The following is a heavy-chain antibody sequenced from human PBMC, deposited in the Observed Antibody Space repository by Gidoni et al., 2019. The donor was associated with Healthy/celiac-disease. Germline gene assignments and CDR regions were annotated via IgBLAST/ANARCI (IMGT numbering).Heavy chain of an antibody. CDR2: ISWDGGST. V-gene: IGHV3-43*01. CDR3: AKGGYYEPQDAFDI. Sequence: EVQLVESGGVVVQPGGSLRLPCAASGLTFDDYTMHWVRQAPGKGLEWVSLISWDGGSTYYADSVQGRFTISRDNSKNSLYLQMNSLRTEDTALYYCAKGGYYEPQDAFDIWGQGTMVTVSS. CDR1: GLTFDDYT. J-gene: IGHJ3*02. D-gene: IGHD3-22*01.